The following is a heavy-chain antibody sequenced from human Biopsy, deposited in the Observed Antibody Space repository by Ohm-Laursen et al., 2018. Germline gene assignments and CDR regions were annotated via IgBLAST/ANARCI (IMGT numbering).Heavy chain of an antibody. D-gene: IGHD2-15*01. V-gene: IGHV3-11*01. CDR1: GFPVSDYY. CDR3: ARAVGIAAAPIDY. Sequence: SLRLSCSASGFPVSDYYMSWIRQAPGRGLEWVSDINSSGSTKYHAESVKGRFTISRDNAMNSVYLQMNSLRGEDTDVYYCARAVGIAAAPIDYWGQGTLVSVS. CDR2: INSSGSTK. J-gene: IGHJ4*02.